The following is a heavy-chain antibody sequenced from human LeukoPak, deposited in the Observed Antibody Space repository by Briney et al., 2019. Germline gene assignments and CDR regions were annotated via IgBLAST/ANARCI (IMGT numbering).Heavy chain of an antibody. D-gene: IGHD3-22*01. CDR2: INPSGGST. J-gene: IGHJ6*02. V-gene: IGHV1-46*01. Sequence: ASVKVSCKASGYTFTSYYMHWVRQAPGQGLEWMGIINPSGGSTSYAQKFQGRVTMTTDTSTSTAYMELRSLRSDDTAVYYCAGNAPNSNYYDSSGYYHFSYYYGMDVWGQGTTVTVSS. CDR3: AGNAPNSNYYDSSGYYHFSYYYGMDV. CDR1: GYTFTSYY.